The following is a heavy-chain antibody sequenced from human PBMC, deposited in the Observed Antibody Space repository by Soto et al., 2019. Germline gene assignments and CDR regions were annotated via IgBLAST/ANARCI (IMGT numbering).Heavy chain of an antibody. CDR2: IYSGGST. J-gene: IGHJ6*02. V-gene: IGHV3-53*01. CDR1: GFTVSSNY. Sequence: PGGSLRLSCAASGFTVSSNYMSWVRQAPGKGLEWVSVIYSGGSTYYADSVKGRFTISRDNSKNTLYLQMNSLRAEDTAVYYCARSDSSGWYPGYYYGMDVWGQGTTVTVSS. D-gene: IGHD6-19*01. CDR3: ARSDSSGWYPGYYYGMDV.